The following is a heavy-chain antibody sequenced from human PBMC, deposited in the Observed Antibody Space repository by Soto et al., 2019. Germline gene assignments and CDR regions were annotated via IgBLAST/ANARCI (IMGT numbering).Heavy chain of an antibody. V-gene: IGHV1-69*13. D-gene: IGHD4-17*01. CDR2: IIPIFGTA. CDR3: ARPTVTTRYYYYYYGMDV. CDR1: GGTFSSYA. Sequence: ASVKVSCKASGGTFSSYAISWVRQAPGQGLEWMGGIIPIFGTANYAQKFQGRVTITADESTSTAYMELSSLRSEDTAVYYCARPTVTTRYYYYYYGMDVWGQGTTVTVSS. J-gene: IGHJ6*02.